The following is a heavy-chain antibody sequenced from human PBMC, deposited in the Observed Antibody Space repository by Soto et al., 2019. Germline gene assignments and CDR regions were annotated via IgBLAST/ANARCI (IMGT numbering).Heavy chain of an antibody. CDR2: IFSSGST. D-gene: IGHD5-12*01. CDR1: GGSISTFY. J-gene: IGHJ4*02. V-gene: IGHV4-4*07. Sequence: KPSETLSLTCTVSGGSISTFYWSWVRQPAWKGLEWIGRIFSSGSTSFNPSLESRVAMSVDTSKNHFSLNLSSVTAADMAVYYCAREGSYSAYNFAHGIQLWSFDFWGQGALVTVSS. CDR3: AREGSYSAYNFAHGIQLWSFDF.